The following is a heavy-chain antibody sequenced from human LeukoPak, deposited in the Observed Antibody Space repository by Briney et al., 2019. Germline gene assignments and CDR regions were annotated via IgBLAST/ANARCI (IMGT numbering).Heavy chain of an antibody. Sequence: GGSLRLSCAASGFTFSSYSMNWVRQAPGKGLEWVSSISSSSSYIYYADSVKGGFTISRDNDKNSLYLQMNRLRAEDTAVYYCARTTVTTRGRAFDIWGQGTMVTVSS. V-gene: IGHV3-21*01. J-gene: IGHJ3*02. D-gene: IGHD4-17*01. CDR2: ISSSSSYI. CDR3: ARTTVTTRGRAFDI. CDR1: GFTFSSYS.